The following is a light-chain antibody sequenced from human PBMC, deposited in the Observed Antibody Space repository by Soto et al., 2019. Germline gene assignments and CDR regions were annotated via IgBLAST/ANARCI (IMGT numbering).Light chain of an antibody. CDR2: YAS. V-gene: IGKV3-20*01. J-gene: IGKJ1*01. CDR1: QSVSSNY. CDR3: QQYGGSAWT. Sequence: IVLTQAPGTLSLSPGERVTLSCRASQSVSSNYLAWYQQKPGQAPRLLIYYASRRATGIPDRFSVSESWTDFTLGIRGLDPEACAVSYCQQYGGSAWTVGGGSKVEIK.